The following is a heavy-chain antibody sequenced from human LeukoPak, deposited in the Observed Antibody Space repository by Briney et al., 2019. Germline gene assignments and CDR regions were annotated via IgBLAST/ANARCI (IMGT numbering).Heavy chain of an antibody. J-gene: IGHJ4*02. CDR3: AGRHCSGGGCYFAGADPFDY. D-gene: IGHD2-15*01. CDR1: GFTVSSTY. Sequence: GGSLRLSCVASGFTVSSTYMSWVRQAPGKGLEWVSVIYSGGKVYYIDSAKGRFTISRDTSKNTLYLQMNSLRVEDTAVYFCAGRHCSGGGCYFAGADPFDYWGQGTLVTVSS. CDR2: IYSGGKV. V-gene: IGHV3-53*01.